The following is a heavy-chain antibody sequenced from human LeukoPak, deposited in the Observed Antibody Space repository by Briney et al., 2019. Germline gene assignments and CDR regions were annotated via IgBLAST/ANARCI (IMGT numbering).Heavy chain of an antibody. CDR3: ARPLGYCSSTSCYLSYYYGMDV. V-gene: IGHV4-34*01. CDR1: GGSISSYY. D-gene: IGHD2-2*01. CDR2: INHSGST. J-gene: IGHJ6*02. Sequence: SETLSLTCTVSGGSISSYYWTWIRQPPGKGLEWIGEINHSGSTNYNPSLKSRVTISVDTSKNQFSLKLSSVTAADTAVYYCARPLGYCSSTSCYLSYYYGMDVWGQGTTVTVSS.